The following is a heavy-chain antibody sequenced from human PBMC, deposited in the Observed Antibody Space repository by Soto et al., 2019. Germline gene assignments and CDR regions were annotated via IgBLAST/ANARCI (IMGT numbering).Heavy chain of an antibody. CDR1: GFIFNNYG. CDR2: ISRDGSDK. CDR3: AKSVSPSSIDFLYDL. J-gene: IGHJ5*02. Sequence: QVQLVESGGGVVQPGRSLKLSCAASGFIFNNYGMHWVRQAPGKGLEWVAVISRDGSDKYQSDSTRGRFTISRDNSKNTLYLQMNSLSAEDTAMYYCAKSVSPSSIDFLYDLWGQGTLVTVSS. V-gene: IGHV3-30*18. D-gene: IGHD3-3*02.